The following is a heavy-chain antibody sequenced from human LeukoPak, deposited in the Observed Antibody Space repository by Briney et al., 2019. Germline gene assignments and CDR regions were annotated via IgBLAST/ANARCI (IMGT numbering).Heavy chain of an antibody. Sequence: GGSLRLSCVASGFTLSNYAMHWVRQAPGKGLEWVAVISKEDTDKFYADSVKGRFTLSRDKSKNTLYLQMNSLRAEDTAVYYCAKGAGTYYGSSAPILGGQGTLVTVSS. D-gene: IGHD3-22*01. V-gene: IGHV3-30*04. CDR1: GFTLSNYA. CDR2: ISKEDTDK. CDR3: AKGAGTYYGSSAPIL. J-gene: IGHJ4*02.